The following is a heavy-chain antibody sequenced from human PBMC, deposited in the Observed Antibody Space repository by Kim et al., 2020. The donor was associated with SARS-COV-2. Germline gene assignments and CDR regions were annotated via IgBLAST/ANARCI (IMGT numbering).Heavy chain of an antibody. V-gene: IGHV3-33*06. Sequence: YYADSVKGRFTISRDNSKNTLYLQMNSLRAEDTAVYYCAKARSSSWYFDYWGQGTLVTVSS. D-gene: IGHD6-13*01. CDR3: AKARSSSWYFDY. J-gene: IGHJ4*02.